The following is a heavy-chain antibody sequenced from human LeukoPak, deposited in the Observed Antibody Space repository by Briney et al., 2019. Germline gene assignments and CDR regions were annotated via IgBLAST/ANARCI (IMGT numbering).Heavy chain of an antibody. D-gene: IGHD3-22*01. CDR1: GFTLTKNW. J-gene: IGHJ3*02. CDR2: INEDGNVK. CDR3: AKPTHYDDAFDI. Sequence: GGSLRLSCADSGFTLTKNWMSWVRQSPGKGLEWVADINEDGNVKNYIDSVRGRFAIYRDNAKNSLYLQMNSLRAEDTALYYCAKPTHYDDAFDIWGQGTMVTVSS. V-gene: IGHV3-7*03.